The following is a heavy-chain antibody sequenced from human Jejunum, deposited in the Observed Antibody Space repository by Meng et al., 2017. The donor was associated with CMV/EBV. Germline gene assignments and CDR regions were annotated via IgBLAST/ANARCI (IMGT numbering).Heavy chain of an antibody. Sequence: QAERVEDGVEEKKAGASVNISCTAAGEMVSYSYRNGMRQARGQGLEWRGWINPKSGDTNYAQQCKCRGTMTRDTSLTRAYMELRRMTSDDTAVYYCATDCGGGMCYGRAFDYWGQGTLVTVSS. CDR1: GEMVSYSY. J-gene: IGHJ4*02. CDR2: INPKSGDT. V-gene: IGHV1-2*02. D-gene: IGHD2-15*01. CDR3: ATDCGGGMCYGRAFDY.